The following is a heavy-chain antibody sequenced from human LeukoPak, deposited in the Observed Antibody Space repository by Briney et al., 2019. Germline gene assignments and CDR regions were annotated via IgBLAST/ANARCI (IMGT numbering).Heavy chain of an antibody. V-gene: IGHV1-2*02. D-gene: IGHD3-10*01. CDR1: GYTFTGYY. CDR3: ARDRDPSSPYDAFDI. Sequence: ASVKVSCKASGYTFTGYYMHWVRQAPGQGLEWMGWINPNSGGTNYAQKCQGRVTMTRDTSISTVYMEPTRLRSDDTAVYYCARDRDPSSPYDAFDIWGQGTMVTVSS. J-gene: IGHJ3*02. CDR2: INPNSGGT.